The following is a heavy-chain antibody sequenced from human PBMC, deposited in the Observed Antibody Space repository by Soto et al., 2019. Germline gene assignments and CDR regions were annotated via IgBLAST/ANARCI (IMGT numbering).Heavy chain of an antibody. CDR3: AKDWNWNYVKASLRFDP. Sequence: GGSLRLSCAVSGFTFSSYAMHWVRQAPGKGLEWVAVISYDGSNKYYADSVKGRFTISRDNSKNTLYLQMNSLRAEDTAVYYCAKDWNWNYVKASLRFDPWGQGTLVTVSS. CDR2: ISYDGSNK. V-gene: IGHV3-30-3*01. D-gene: IGHD1-7*01. CDR1: GFTFSSYA. J-gene: IGHJ5*02.